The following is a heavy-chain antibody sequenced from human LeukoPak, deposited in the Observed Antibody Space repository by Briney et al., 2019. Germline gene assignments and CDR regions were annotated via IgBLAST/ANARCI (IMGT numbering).Heavy chain of an antibody. CDR2: IKQDGSEK. CDR3: VRGVRIYRY. V-gene: IGHV3-7*01. CDR1: GFTFSKFW. J-gene: IGHJ4*02. Sequence: GGSLRLSCAASGFTFSKFWMSWVRQAPGKGLEWVANIKQDGSEKYYVDSVKGRFIISRDNAKNSLYLQMNTLRDEDTAVYYCVRGVRIYRYWGQGTLVTVSS. D-gene: IGHD3-10*01.